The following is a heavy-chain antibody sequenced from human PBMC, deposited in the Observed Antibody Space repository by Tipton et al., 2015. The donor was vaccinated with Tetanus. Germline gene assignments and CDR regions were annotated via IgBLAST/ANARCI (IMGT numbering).Heavy chain of an antibody. D-gene: IGHD3-22*01. J-gene: IGHJ4*02. CDR3: AKPDSRGYFYYFVY. Sequence: SLRLSCAASGFTFSSYAMSWVRQAPGKGLEWVSVIYSGGSSTYYADSVKGRFTISRDNSKNTLYLQMNSLRAEDTVVYDCAKPDSRGYFYYFVYWGQGTLVPVSS. CDR2: IYSGGSST. V-gene: IGHV3-23*03. CDR1: GFTFSSYA.